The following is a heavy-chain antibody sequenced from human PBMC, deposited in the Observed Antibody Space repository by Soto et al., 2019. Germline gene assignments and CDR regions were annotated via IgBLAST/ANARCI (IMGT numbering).Heavy chain of an antibody. CDR2: ISHDGSNE. CDR3: ATDPSSGYPRGYFDF. J-gene: IGHJ2*01. CDR1: GFSFSTYG. D-gene: IGHD3-22*01. V-gene: IGHV3-30*03. Sequence: QVHLEESGGGVVQPGRSLRLSCAASGFSFSTYGMHWVRQAPGKGLEWVAVISHDGSNEYYADSVKGRFTISRDSSKNTVYLQMNKVRAEDTAVYYCATDPSSGYPRGYFDFWGLGTLVTVSS.